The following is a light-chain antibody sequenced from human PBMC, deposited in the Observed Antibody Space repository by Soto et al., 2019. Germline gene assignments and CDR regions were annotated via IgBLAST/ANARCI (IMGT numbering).Light chain of an antibody. V-gene: IGLV2-14*01. J-gene: IGLJ1*01. CDR3: SSYTSSSTYV. Sequence: QFVLTQPASVSGSPGQSITISCTGTSSDVGGYNYASWYQQHPGKAPKLMIYDVSNRPSGVSNRFSGSKSGNTASLTISGLQAEDEADYYCSSYTSSSTYVFGSGTKVTVL. CDR2: DVS. CDR1: SSDVGGYNY.